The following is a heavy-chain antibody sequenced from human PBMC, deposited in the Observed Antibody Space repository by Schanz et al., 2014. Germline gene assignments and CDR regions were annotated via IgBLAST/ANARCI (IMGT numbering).Heavy chain of an antibody. J-gene: IGHJ4*02. CDR1: GFTFSDYY. V-gene: IGHV3-23*01. CDR3: AYYDVLTGFDY. CDR2: ISGSGGST. D-gene: IGHD3-9*01. Sequence: GGSLRLSCAASGFTFSDYYMTWIRQAPGKGLEWVSGISGSGGSTYDADSVKGRFTISRDNSKNTLYLQINNLRAEDTAVYYCAYYDVLTGFDYWGQGTQVTVSS.